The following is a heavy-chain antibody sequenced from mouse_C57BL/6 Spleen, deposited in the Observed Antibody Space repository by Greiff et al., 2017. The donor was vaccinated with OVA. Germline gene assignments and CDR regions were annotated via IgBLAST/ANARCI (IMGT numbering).Heavy chain of an antibody. CDR3: AIITTGAMDY. D-gene: IGHD1-1*01. V-gene: IGHV5-17*01. Sequence: EVQLVESGGGLVKPGGSLKLSCAASGFTFSDYGMHWVRQAPEKGLEWVAYISSGSSTIYYADTVKGRFTISRDNAKNTLFLQMTSLRSEDTAMYYCAIITTGAMDYWGQGTSVTVSS. CDR2: ISSGSSTI. CDR1: GFTFSDYG. J-gene: IGHJ4*01.